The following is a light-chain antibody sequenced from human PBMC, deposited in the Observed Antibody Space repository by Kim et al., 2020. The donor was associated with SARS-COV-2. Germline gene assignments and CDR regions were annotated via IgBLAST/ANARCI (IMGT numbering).Light chain of an antibody. CDR3: QQYSHWPLT. Sequence: EIVMTLSPATLSVSPGERATLSCRASQSVSSNLAWYQQKPGQAPRLLIYGASTRATGIPGRFSGSGSGTEFTLTISSLQSEDFAVYYCQQYSHWPLTFGGGTKVDIK. CDR1: QSVSSN. J-gene: IGKJ4*01. V-gene: IGKV3-15*01. CDR2: GAS.